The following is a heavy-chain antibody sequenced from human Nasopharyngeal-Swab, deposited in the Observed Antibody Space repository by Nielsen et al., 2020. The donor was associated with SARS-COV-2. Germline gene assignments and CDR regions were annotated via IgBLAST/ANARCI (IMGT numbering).Heavy chain of an antibody. CDR2: IIPGLSIT. V-gene: IGHV1-69*04. CDR3: ARDPGGTYSDAFDV. CDR1: GDTFSTSA. D-gene: IGHD1-26*01. J-gene: IGHJ3*01. Sequence: SVKVSCKASGDTFSTSAISWVRQAPGLGLEWMGRIIPGLSITVYAQTFQGRVTITADRSTGTAYMELSSLRSDDTAMYYCARDPGGTYSDAFDVWGQGTMVAVSS.